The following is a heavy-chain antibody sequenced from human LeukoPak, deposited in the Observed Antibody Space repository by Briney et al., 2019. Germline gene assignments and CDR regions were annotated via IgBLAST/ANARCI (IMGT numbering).Heavy chain of an antibody. CDR2: INHSGST. D-gene: IGHD2-2*01. V-gene: IGHV4-34*01. CDR1: GGSFSGYY. CDR3: AREGGCSSTSCYCDY. J-gene: IGHJ4*02. Sequence: PSETLSLTCAVYGGSFSGYYWSWIRQPPGKGLEWIGEINHSGSTNYNPSLKSRVTISVDTSKNQFSLKLSSVTAADTAVYYCAREGGCSSTSCYCDYWGQGTLVTVSS.